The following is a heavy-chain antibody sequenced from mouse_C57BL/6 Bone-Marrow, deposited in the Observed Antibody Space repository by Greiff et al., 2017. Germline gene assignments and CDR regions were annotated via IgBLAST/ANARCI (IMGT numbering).Heavy chain of an antibody. J-gene: IGHJ3*01. CDR3: ARDWDYDYDVWFAY. D-gene: IGHD2-4*01. Sequence: QVQLKQSGAELVRPGTSVKLSCKASGYTFTSYWMHWVKQRPGQGLEWIGVIDPSDSYTNYNQKFKGKATLTVDTSSSTAYMQLSSLTSEDSAVYYCARDWDYDYDVWFAYWGQGTLVTVSA. CDR2: IDPSDSYT. V-gene: IGHV1-59*01. CDR1: GYTFTSYW.